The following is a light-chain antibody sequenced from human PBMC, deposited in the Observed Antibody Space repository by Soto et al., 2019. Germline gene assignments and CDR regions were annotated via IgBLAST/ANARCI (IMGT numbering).Light chain of an antibody. V-gene: IGKV3-20*01. Sequence: ESVLTQSPGSLSLSPGETATLSCRASQSIINNYLAWYQQKPGQAPRLLIYGASIRATGVPDRFSGSASGTDFTLTITRLEAEDFAVYYCQQYGTSPLTYTFGQGTKLGVK. CDR1: QSIINNY. CDR2: GAS. CDR3: QQYGTSPLTYT. J-gene: IGKJ2*01.